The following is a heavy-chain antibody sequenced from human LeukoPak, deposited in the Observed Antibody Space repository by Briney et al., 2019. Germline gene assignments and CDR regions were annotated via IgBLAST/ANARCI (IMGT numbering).Heavy chain of an antibody. CDR3: AKRSSYGYAVTTSLDY. Sequence: GSLRLSCAASGFTFSDYAMSWVRQAPGKGLEWVSTISGSGGTTYNADSVKGRFTISRDNSKKTVSLQMNSLRAEDTAVYYCAKRSSYGYAVTTSLDYWGQGTQVTVSS. V-gene: IGHV3-23*01. D-gene: IGHD5-18*01. CDR1: GFTFSDYA. CDR2: ISGSGGTT. J-gene: IGHJ4*02.